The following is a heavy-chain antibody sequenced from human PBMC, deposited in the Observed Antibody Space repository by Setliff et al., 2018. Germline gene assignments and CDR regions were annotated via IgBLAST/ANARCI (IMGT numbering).Heavy chain of an antibody. CDR3: ARDGRFGGPSQGPEY. Sequence: TSETLSLTCAVSGDSISGGNYFWSWIRQHPAKGLEWIGYIYSSGGSYYNPSLKSRVTISIDRSKNQFFLEVTSVTAADTAVYFCARDGRFGGPSQGPEYWGQGTLVTVSS. J-gene: IGHJ4*02. CDR2: IYSSGGS. CDR1: GDSISGGNYF. V-gene: IGHV4-31*11. D-gene: IGHD3-10*01.